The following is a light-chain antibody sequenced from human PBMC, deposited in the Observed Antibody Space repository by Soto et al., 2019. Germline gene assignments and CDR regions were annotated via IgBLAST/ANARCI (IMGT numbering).Light chain of an antibody. CDR1: SSDVGGYNY. CDR3: SSYTSSNVV. V-gene: IGLV2-14*01. J-gene: IGLJ3*02. CDR2: DVS. Sequence: QSVLTQPASVSGSPGQSITISCTGTSSDVGGYNYVSWYQQHPGKAPKLMIYDVSNRPSGVSDRFSGSKSGNTASLTISGLQAEDDADYYCSSYTSSNVVFGVGTQLTVL.